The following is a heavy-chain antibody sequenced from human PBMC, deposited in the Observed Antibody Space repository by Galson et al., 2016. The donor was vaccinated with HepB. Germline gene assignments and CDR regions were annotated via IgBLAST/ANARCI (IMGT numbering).Heavy chain of an antibody. CDR3: ARGHLVVPFSFYFDY. V-gene: IGHV6-1*01. CDR1: GDSVSSKSAA. Sequence: CAISGDSVSSKSAAWNWIRHSPSRGLEWLGRTYHTSNWYSDYAVSVKSRITINPDTSKNQFSLQLNSVTPEDTAVYYYARGHLVVPFSFYFDYWGQGSLVTVSS. D-gene: IGHD2-15*01. CDR2: TYHTSNWYS. J-gene: IGHJ4*02.